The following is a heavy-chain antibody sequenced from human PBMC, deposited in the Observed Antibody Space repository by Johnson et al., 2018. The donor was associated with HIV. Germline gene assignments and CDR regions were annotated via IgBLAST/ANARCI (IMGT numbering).Heavy chain of an antibody. CDR3: ATELLRTEHDAFDI. J-gene: IGHJ3*02. CDR1: GFSFSSYG. V-gene: IGHV3-30*02. D-gene: IGHD3-10*01. Sequence: QMLLVESGGGLVQPGGSLRLSCVVSGFSFSSYGMHWVRQAPGKGLEWVAFIRYDGSNKYYADSGKGRFTISRDNSKNTLYLQMNSLRAEDTAVYYCATELLRTEHDAFDIWGQGTMVTVSS. CDR2: IRYDGSNK.